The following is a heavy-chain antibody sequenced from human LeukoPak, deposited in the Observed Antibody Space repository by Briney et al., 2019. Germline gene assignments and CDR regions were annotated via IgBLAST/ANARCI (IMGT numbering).Heavy chain of an antibody. J-gene: IGHJ4*02. CDR3: AHSLEDIVVVVAAEVYFDY. CDR1: GFSLSTSGVG. V-gene: IGHV2-5*02. Sequence: SGPTLVKPTQALTLTCTFSGFSLSTSGVGVGWIRQPPGKALEWLALIYWDDDKRYSPSLKSRLTITKDTSKNQVVLTMTNMDPVDTATYYCAHSLEDIVVVVAAEVYFDYWGQGTLVTVSS. D-gene: IGHD2-15*01. CDR2: IYWDDDK.